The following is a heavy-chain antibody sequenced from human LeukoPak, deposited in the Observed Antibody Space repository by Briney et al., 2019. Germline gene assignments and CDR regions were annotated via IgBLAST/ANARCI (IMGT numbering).Heavy chain of an antibody. V-gene: IGHV4-31*03. CDR2: IYYSGST. CDR1: GGSISSGGYY. CDR3: ARSGALRFFDQLRGGYYFDY. J-gene: IGHJ4*02. Sequence: SETLSLTCTVSGGSISSGGYYWSWIRQHPGKGLEWIGYIYYSGSTYYNPSLKSRVTISVDTSKNQFSLKLSSVTAADTAVYYCARSGALRFFDQLRGGYYFDYWGQGTLFTVSS. D-gene: IGHD3-9*01.